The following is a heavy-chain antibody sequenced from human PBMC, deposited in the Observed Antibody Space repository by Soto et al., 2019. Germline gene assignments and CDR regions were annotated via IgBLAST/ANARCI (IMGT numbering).Heavy chain of an antibody. CDR3: ARGGPVSVSPAWQLLGYFDY. V-gene: IGHV4-31*03. D-gene: IGHD2-15*01. J-gene: IGHJ4*02. CDR1: GGSISRGAYF. Sequence: QVHLQESGPGQVRPSQTLSLSCSVSGGSISRGAYFWTWIRQFPGKGLEWIAYISYTGATYYNPSLKSRVTILGDTSKNQFSLKLNSVTSADTAVYYCARGGPVSVSPAWQLLGYFDYWGQGTLVTVSS. CDR2: ISYTGAT.